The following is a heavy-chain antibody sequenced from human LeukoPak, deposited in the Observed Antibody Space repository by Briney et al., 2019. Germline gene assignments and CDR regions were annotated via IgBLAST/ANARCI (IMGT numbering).Heavy chain of an antibody. V-gene: IGHV3-9*01. D-gene: IGHD6-19*01. Sequence: GGSLRLSCAASGFTFSSYGMNWVRQAPGKGLEWVSGISWNSGSIGYADSVKGRFTISRDNAKNSLYLQMNSLRAEDTALYYCAKDMRLSGYSSGWYNDDAFDIWGQGTMVTVSS. CDR1: GFTFSSYG. CDR2: ISWNSGSI. CDR3: AKDMRLSGYSSGWYNDDAFDI. J-gene: IGHJ3*02.